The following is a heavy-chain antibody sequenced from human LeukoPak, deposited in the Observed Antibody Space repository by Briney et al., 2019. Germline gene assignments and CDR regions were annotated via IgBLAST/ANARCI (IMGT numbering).Heavy chain of an antibody. Sequence: SETLSLTCTVSGGSISSYYWSWIRQPPGKGLEWIGYIYYSGSTNYNPSLKSRVTISVDTSKNQFSLKLSSVTAADTAVYYCARVWATYYYDSSGYLDAFDIWGQGTMVTVSS. CDR1: GGSISSYY. CDR2: IYYSGST. J-gene: IGHJ3*02. CDR3: ARVWATYYYDSSGYLDAFDI. D-gene: IGHD3-22*01. V-gene: IGHV4-59*01.